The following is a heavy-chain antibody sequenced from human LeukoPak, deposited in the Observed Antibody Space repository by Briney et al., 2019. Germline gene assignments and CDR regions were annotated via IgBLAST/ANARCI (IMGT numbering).Heavy chain of an antibody. Sequence: GASVNVSCKASGYTFTGYYMHWVRQAPGQGLEWMGWINPNSGGANYTQNFQGRVTMTRDKSVTTAYMELTRLRSDDTAAYYCARSFGATAFDIWGQGTMVTVT. CDR2: INPNSGGA. CDR1: GYTFTGYY. V-gene: IGHV1-2*02. D-gene: IGHD3-10*01. J-gene: IGHJ3*02. CDR3: ARSFGATAFDI.